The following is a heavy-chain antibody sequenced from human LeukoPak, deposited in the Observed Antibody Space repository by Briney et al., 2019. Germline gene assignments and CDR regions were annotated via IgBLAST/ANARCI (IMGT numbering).Heavy chain of an antibody. V-gene: IGHV1-2*02. J-gene: IGHJ4*02. CDR3: ARHYDILTGYYYF. CDR2: INPNSGGT. Sequence: ASVKVSCKASGYTFTGYYMHWVRQAPGQGLEWMGWINPNSGGTNYAQKFQGRVTMTRDTSISTAYMEPSRLRSDDTAVYYCARHYDILTGYYYFWGQGTLVTVSS. CDR1: GYTFTGYY. D-gene: IGHD3-9*01.